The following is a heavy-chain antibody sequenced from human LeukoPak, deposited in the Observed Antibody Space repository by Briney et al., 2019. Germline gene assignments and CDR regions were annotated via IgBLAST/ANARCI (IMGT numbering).Heavy chain of an antibody. D-gene: IGHD3-10*01. CDR1: GYTFTSYG. CDR3: ARAYYYGSGVMTEYYYYYGMDV. Sequence: ASVKVSCKASGYTFTSYGISWVRQAPGQGLEWMGWISAYNGNTNYAQKLQGRVTMTTDTSTSTAYMELRSLRSDDTAVYYCARAYYYGSGVMTEYYYYYGMDVWGQGTTVTVSS. J-gene: IGHJ6*02. V-gene: IGHV1-18*01. CDR2: ISAYNGNT.